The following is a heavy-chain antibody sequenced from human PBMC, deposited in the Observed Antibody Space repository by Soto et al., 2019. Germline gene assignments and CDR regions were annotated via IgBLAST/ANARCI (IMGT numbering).Heavy chain of an antibody. CDR2: INAGDGNT. J-gene: IGHJ3*02. D-gene: IGHD3-9*01. CDR1: GYTFTRFA. V-gene: IGHV1-3*01. CDR3: ARVAVGYDIVTGSKGLGAFEI. Sequence: ASVKVSCKASGYTFTRFAMNWVRQAPGQGLEWMGWINAGDGNTKYSQKFQGRVTITRDTSASTAYMELSSLRSDDTAVYYCARVAVGYDIVTGSKGLGAFEIWGQGTMVTVSS.